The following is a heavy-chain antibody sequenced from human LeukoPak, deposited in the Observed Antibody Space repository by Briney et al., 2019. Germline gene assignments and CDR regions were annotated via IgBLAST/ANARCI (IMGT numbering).Heavy chain of an antibody. V-gene: IGHV3-49*03. CDR3: SSSPGGYYYMDV. J-gene: IGHJ6*03. CDR2: IRSKAYGGTT. D-gene: IGHD6-6*01. Sequence: PGGSLRLSCTASGFTFGDYAMGWFRQAPGKGLEWVGFIRSKAYGGTTEYAASVKGRFTISRDDSKSIAYLQMNSLKTEDTAVYYSSSSPGGYYYMDVWGKGTTVTVSS. CDR1: GFTFGDYA.